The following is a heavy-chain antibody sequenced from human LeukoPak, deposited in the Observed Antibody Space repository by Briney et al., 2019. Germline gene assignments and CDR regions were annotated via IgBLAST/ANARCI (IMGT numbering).Heavy chain of an antibody. V-gene: IGHV1-18*01. J-gene: IGHJ6*02. CDR3: ARIGHNWNDWGAYYYYYGMDV. D-gene: IGHD1-1*01. CDR1: GYTFTSYG. CDR2: ISAYTGNT. Sequence: GASVKVSCKASGYTFTSYGISWVRQAPGQGLEWMGWISAYTGNTNYARKLQGRVTMTTDTSTSTAYMELRSLRSDDTAVYYCARIGHNWNDWGAYYYYYGMDVWGQGTTVTVSS.